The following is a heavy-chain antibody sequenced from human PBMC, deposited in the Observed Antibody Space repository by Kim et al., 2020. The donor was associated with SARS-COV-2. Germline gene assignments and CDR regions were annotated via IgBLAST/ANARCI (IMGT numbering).Heavy chain of an antibody. V-gene: IGHV3-30-3*01. D-gene: IGHD3-16*01. Sequence: GGSLRLSCAASGFTFNIYAINWVRQAPGKGLEWVAVISFDGSNKYYADSVKGRFTISRDNSKNTVYLQMDSLRAEDTAVYYCARGFGGNYLKWFDPWGRGTLVTVSS. J-gene: IGHJ5*02. CDR2: ISFDGSNK. CDR3: ARGFGGNYLKWFDP. CDR1: GFTFNIYA.